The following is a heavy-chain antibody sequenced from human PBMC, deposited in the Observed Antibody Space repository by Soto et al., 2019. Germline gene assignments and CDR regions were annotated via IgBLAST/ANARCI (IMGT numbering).Heavy chain of an antibody. CDR1: GYTFTGHW. D-gene: IGHD5-12*01. CDR3: TRHTGYDSSLDY. CDR2: IDPSDSYT. Sequence: ESLKISCQGSGYTFTGHWISWVRQMLGKGLEWMGRIDPSDSYTDYSPTVQGHVTMSADKSINTAYLQWSSLQASDTAVYYCTRHTGYDSSLDYWGQGTLVTVSS. J-gene: IGHJ4*02. V-gene: IGHV5-10-1*01.